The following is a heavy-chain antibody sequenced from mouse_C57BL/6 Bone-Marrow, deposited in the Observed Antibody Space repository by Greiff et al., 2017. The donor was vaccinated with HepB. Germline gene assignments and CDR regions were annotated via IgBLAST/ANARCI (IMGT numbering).Heavy chain of an antibody. Sequence: EVKLVESGGGLVQPGGSLSLSCAASGFTFTDYYMSWVRQPPGKALEWLGFIRNKANGYTTEYSASVKGRFTISRDNSQSILYLQMNALRAEDSATYYCARYMVYGSLFDYWGQGTTLTVSS. CDR1: GFTFTDYY. CDR3: ARYMVYGSLFDY. J-gene: IGHJ2*01. D-gene: IGHD1-1*01. CDR2: IRNKANGYTT. V-gene: IGHV7-3*01.